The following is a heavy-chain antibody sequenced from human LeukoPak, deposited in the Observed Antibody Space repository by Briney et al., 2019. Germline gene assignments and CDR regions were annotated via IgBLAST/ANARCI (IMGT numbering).Heavy chain of an antibody. V-gene: IGHV3-7*01. CDR3: ARDGRRSGWYPFFDY. J-gene: IGHJ4*02. Sequence: GGSLRLSCAASGFTFSSYWMSWVRQAPGKGLERVANIKQDGSEKYYVDSVKGRFTISRDNAKNSLYLQMNSLRGEDTGVYYCARDGRRSGWYPFFDYWGQGTLVTVSS. CDR1: GFTFSSYW. CDR2: IKQDGSEK. D-gene: IGHD6-19*01.